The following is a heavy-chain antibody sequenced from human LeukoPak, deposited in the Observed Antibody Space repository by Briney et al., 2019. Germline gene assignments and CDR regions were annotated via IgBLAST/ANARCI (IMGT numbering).Heavy chain of an antibody. D-gene: IGHD2-2*01. Sequence: GGSLRLSCAASGFTFSSYGMHWVRQAPGKGLEWVAVISYDGTNKYYADSVKGRFTISRDNSKNTLYLQMNSLRAEDTAVYYCAPLETIVVVPAAHDAFDIWGQGTMVTVSS. CDR2: ISYDGTNK. J-gene: IGHJ3*02. CDR3: APLETIVVVPAAHDAFDI. CDR1: GFTFSSYG. V-gene: IGHV3-30*03.